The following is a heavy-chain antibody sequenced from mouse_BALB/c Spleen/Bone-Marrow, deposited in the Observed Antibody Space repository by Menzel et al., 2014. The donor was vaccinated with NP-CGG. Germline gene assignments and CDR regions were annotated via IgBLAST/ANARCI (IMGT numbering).Heavy chain of an antibody. CDR2: IDPANGNT. CDR3: ASYVYGYYFDY. CDR1: GFNIKDTY. D-gene: IGHD2-2*01. V-gene: IGHV14-3*02. J-gene: IGHJ2*01. Sequence: EVKLVESGAELVKPGASVKLSCTASGFNIKDTYMHWVKQRPEQGLEWIGRIDPANGNTKYDPKFQGKASITADTSSITAYLQLSSLTSEDTAVYYCASYVYGYYFDYWGQGTTLTVSS.